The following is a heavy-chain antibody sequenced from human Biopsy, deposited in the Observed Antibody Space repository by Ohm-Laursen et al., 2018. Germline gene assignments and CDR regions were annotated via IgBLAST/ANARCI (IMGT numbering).Heavy chain of an antibody. Sequence: SLRLSCSASGFTFDDFGMHWVRQAPGKGLEWVSSISWNGGSSGYADSVKGRFTISRDNARKSLYLQMNSLRPEDTALYYCAKDISIGGFAISYYYGMDVWGQGTTVTVSS. V-gene: IGHV3-9*01. CDR1: GFTFDDFG. CDR3: AKDISIGGFAISYYYGMDV. CDR2: ISWNGGSS. J-gene: IGHJ6*02. D-gene: IGHD2-21*01.